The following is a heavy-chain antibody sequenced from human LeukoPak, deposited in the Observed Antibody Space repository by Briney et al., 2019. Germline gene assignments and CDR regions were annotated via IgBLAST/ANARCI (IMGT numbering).Heavy chain of an antibody. CDR3: AREKGYSSSWVDY. J-gene: IGHJ4*02. Sequence: SETLSLTCTVSGGSISSSSYYWGWIRQPPGKGLEWIGSIYYSGSTYYNPSLKSRVTISVDTSKNQLSLKLSSVTAADTAVYYCAREKGYSSSWVDYWGQGTLVTVSS. CDR1: GGSISSSSYY. V-gene: IGHV4-39*02. CDR2: IYYSGST. D-gene: IGHD6-13*01.